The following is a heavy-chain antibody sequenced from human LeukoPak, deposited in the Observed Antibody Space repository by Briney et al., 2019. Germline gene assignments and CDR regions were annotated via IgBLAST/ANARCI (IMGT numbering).Heavy chain of an antibody. V-gene: IGHV3-7*01. D-gene: IGHD3-22*01. CDR1: GFTFRVCC. J-gene: IGHJ3*01. CDR3: AKPNDHSSSYRAFDV. Sequence: PGGSLRLSCAASGFTFRVCCVSWVRRSPGKGLEGLANIKQGGSETYYVHSVQGRFIISRDKAKNSLSLQQPSMRAEDTAMYYCAKPNDHSSSYRAFDVWGQGTMATVSS. CDR2: IKQGGSET.